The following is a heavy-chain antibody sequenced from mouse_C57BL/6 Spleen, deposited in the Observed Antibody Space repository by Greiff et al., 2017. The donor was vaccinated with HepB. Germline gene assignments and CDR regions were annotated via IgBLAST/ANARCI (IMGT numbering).Heavy chain of an antibody. CDR2: INYDGSST. CDR1: GFTFSDYY. Sequence: EVMLVESEGGLVQPGSSMKLSCTASGFTFSDYYMAWVRQVPEKGLEWVANINYDGSSTYYLDSLKSRFIISRDNAKNILYLQMSSLKSEDTATYYCAREWYYYFDYWGQGTTLTVSS. CDR3: AREWYYYFDY. V-gene: IGHV5-16*01. D-gene: IGHD1-1*02. J-gene: IGHJ2*01.